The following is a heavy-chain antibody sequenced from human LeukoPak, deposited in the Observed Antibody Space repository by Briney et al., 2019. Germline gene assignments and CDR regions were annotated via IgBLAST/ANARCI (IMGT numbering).Heavy chain of an antibody. CDR2: ISSSSSYI. CDR3: ARYGRKGYYSSTSCSMPPDY. D-gene: IGHD2-2*01. J-gene: IGHJ4*02. V-gene: IGHV3-21*01. Sequence: GGSLRLSCAASGFTFSSYSMNWVRQAPGKGLEWVSSISSSSSYIYYADSVEGRFTISRDNAKNSLYLQMNSLRAEDTAVYYCARYGRKGYYSSTSCSMPPDYWGQGTLVTVFS. CDR1: GFTFSSYS.